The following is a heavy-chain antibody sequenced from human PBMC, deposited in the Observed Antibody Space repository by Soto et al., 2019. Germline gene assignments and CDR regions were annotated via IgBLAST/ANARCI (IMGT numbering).Heavy chain of an antibody. CDR3: TANGYYSLDY. Sequence: QVQLQESGPGLVKPSGTLSLTCSVSGDSITSDTWWSWVRQSPGKGLEWIGEIYHSGRTHYNPSLKSRVIISVDTSKNDFSLTLSSVTAADTAVYYCTANGYYSLDYWGQESLVTVSS. V-gene: IGHV4-4*02. CDR2: IYHSGRT. J-gene: IGHJ4*02. CDR1: GDSITSDTW. D-gene: IGHD5-12*01.